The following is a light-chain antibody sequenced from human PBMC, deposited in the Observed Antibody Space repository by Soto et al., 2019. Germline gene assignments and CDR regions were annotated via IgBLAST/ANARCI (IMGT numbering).Light chain of an antibody. CDR2: DVT. Sequence: QSVLTQPRSVSGSPGQSVTISCTGTSNDVGDYKYVSWYQQHPGKAPKLMIYDVTKRPSGVPGRFSGSKSGNTASLTISGLQAEDEGDYYCSSYAGTFVFGTGTKLTVL. V-gene: IGLV2-11*01. CDR1: SNDVGDYKY. J-gene: IGLJ1*01. CDR3: SSYAGTFV.